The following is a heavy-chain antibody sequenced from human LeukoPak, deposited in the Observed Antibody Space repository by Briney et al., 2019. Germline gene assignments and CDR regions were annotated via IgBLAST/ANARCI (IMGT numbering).Heavy chain of an antibody. CDR1: GGTFTSYD. CDR2: MNPNSGNT. D-gene: IGHD5-24*01. Sequence: ASVKVSCKASGGTFTSYDINWVRQATGQGLEWMGGMNPNSGNTDYAQKFQGRVTITRNTSISTAYMELSSLRSEDTAVYYCARVSEMATHFDYWGQGTLVTVSS. V-gene: IGHV1-8*03. J-gene: IGHJ4*02. CDR3: ARVSEMATHFDY.